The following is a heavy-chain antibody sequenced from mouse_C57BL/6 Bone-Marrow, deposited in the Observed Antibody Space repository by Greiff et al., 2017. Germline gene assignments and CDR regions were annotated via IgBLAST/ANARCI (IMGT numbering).Heavy chain of an antibody. CDR1: GYTFTDYY. J-gene: IGHJ4*01. D-gene: IGHD1-1*01. CDR2: IYPGSGNT. V-gene: IGHV1-76*01. CDR3: ARAAITTVVGHAMDY. Sequence: QVHVKQSGAELVRPGASVKLSCKASGYTFTDYYINWVKQRPGQGLEWIARIYPGSGNTYYNEKFKGKATLTAEKSSSTAYMQLSSLTSEDSAVYFCARAAITTVVGHAMDYWGQGTSVTVSS.